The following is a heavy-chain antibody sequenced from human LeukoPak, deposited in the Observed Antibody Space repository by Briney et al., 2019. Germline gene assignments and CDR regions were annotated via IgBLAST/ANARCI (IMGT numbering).Heavy chain of an antibody. CDR3: ARGRDREPADY. D-gene: IGHD1-26*01. CDR1: GYTFTCYY. Sequence: ASVKVSCKASGYTFTCYYMHWVRQAPGQGLEWMGWTNPNSGGTNYAQKFQGWVTMTRDTSISTAYMELSRLRSDDTAVYYCARGRDREPADYWGQGTLVTVSS. V-gene: IGHV1-2*04. J-gene: IGHJ4*02. CDR2: TNPNSGGT.